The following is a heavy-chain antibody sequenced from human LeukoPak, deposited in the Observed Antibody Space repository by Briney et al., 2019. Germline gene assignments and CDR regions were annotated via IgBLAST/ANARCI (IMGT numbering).Heavy chain of an antibody. CDR2: IYYTGST. CDR3: AKDSSTWGNLAGHFDS. J-gene: IGHJ4*02. Sequence: SETLSLTCTVSGGSISRNYWSWIRQPPGKGLEWIGYIYYTGSTNSNPSLKSRVTISLDTSKNQFSLKLSSVTAADTAVYYCAKDSSTWGNLAGHFDSWGQGTLVTVSS. CDR1: GGSISRNY. V-gene: IGHV4-59*12. D-gene: IGHD6-13*01.